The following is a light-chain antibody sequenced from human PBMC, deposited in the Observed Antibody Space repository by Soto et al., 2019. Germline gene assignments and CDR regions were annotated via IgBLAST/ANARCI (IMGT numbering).Light chain of an antibody. V-gene: IGLV2-14*01. CDR3: SSYSTSSTLV. Sequence: QSALTQPASVSGSPGQSITISCTGTASDIGGYNYVSWYQQHPGRAPKLMIYEVSNRPSGVSYRFSGSKSGNTASLTISGLQAEYEADYSCSSYSTSSTLVFGGGTKLTVL. CDR1: ASDIGGYNY. CDR2: EVS. J-gene: IGLJ2*01.